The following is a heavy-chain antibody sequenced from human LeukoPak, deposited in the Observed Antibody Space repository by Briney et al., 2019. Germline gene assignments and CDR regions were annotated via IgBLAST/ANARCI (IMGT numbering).Heavy chain of an antibody. V-gene: IGHV4-59*01. CDR1: GGSISTYY. CDR2: INYSGST. CDR3: ARGGGSSARHQDLDY. D-gene: IGHD3-16*01. Sequence: SETLSLTCTVSGGSISTYYWSWVRQPPGKGLEWIGYINYSGSTNYNPSLKSRVTISVGTSKNQSSLKMSSVTAADTAVYYCARGGGSSARHQDLDYWGHGTLVTVSS. J-gene: IGHJ4*01.